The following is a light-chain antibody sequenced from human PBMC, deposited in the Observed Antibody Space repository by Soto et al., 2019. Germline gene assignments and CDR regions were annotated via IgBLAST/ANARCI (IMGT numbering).Light chain of an antibody. CDR3: QQYGSFPWT. V-gene: IGKV3-20*01. CDR2: GAS. CDR1: QSVSSSY. J-gene: IGKJ1*01. Sequence: EIVLTQSPGTLSLSPGERATLSCRASQSVSSSYLAWYQQKPGQAPRLLIYGASSRATGIPDRFSGSGSGTDFTLTISRLEPEDFAVYYCQQYGSFPWTVGQGTKVEIK.